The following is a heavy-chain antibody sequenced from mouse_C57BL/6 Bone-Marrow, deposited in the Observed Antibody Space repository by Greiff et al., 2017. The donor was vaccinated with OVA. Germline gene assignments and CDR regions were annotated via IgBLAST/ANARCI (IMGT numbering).Heavy chain of an antibody. D-gene: IGHD1-1*01. J-gene: IGHJ2*01. CDR2: ISDGGSYT. CDR3: ARDNYGRYFDY. V-gene: IGHV5-4*01. Sequence: DVQLVESGGGLVKPGGSLKLSCAASGFTFSSYAMSWVRQTPEKRLEWVATISDGGSYTYYPDNVKGRFTISRDNAKNNLYLQMSHLKSEDTAMYYCARDNYGRYFDYWGQGTTLTVSS. CDR1: GFTFSSYA.